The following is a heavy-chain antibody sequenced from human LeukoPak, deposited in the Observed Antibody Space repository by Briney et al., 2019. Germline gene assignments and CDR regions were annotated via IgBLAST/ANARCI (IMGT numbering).Heavy chain of an antibody. CDR2: AYGNGDT. Sequence: SETLSLTCSVSGGPVTRSAYYWVWVRQSPGTGLEWLGSAYGNGDTYYNPSFESRVTIAIETSKNQFSLKVTSVTAADTAVYFCTSRGFRLPLDAFDVWGQGTRVAVSS. J-gene: IGHJ3*01. CDR3: TSRGFRLPLDAFDV. V-gene: IGHV4-39*01. CDR1: GGPVTRSAYY.